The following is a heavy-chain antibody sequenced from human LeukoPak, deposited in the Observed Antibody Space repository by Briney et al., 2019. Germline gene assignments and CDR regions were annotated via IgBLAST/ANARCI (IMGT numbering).Heavy chain of an antibody. D-gene: IGHD3-3*01. J-gene: IGHJ4*02. CDR1: GGSISSGGYY. V-gene: IGHV4-31*03. Sequence: SQTLSLTCTVSGGSISSGGYYWSWIRQHPGTGLEWIGYIYYSGSTYYNPSLKSRVTISVDTSKNQFSLKLSSVTAADTAVYYCARSDDFWSGYFSHWGQGTLVTVSS. CDR2: IYYSGST. CDR3: ARSDDFWSGYFSH.